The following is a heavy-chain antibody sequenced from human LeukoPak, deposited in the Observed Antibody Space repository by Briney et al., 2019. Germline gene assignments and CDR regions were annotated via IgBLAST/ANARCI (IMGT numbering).Heavy chain of an antibody. V-gene: IGHV3-74*01. Sequence: QPGGSLRLSCTASGFTFNTYWMYWVRQAPGKGLVWVSQITNDGTTTTYADFVKGRFTISRDNARDTLYLEMDDLRVDDTAVYYCAKEGSGSYSGDAFDIWGQGTMVTVSS. D-gene: IGHD1-26*01. CDR3: AKEGSGSYSGDAFDI. CDR1: GFTFNTYW. CDR2: ITNDGTTT. J-gene: IGHJ3*02.